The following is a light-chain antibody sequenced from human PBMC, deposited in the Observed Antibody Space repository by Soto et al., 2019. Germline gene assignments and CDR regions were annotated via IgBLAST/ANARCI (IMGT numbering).Light chain of an antibody. CDR2: AAS. CDR1: QGISSY. Sequence: DIQMTQSPSSLSASVGDRVTITCRASQGISSYLAWYQQKPGKVPELLIYAASTLHSGVPSRFSGSGSGTDFTLTIGGLQSEDVATYYCQKYDSDPFTFGPGTKVEIK. V-gene: IGKV1-27*01. J-gene: IGKJ3*01. CDR3: QKYDSDPFT.